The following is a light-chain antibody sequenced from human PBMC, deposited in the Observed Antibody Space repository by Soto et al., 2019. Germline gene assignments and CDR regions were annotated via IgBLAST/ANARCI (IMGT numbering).Light chain of an antibody. V-gene: IGKV2-28*01. J-gene: IGKJ2*01. CDR2: LGS. CDR3: MQALQSPRT. CDR1: QRLLHSNGFNY. Sequence: DVVMTQSPLSLPVTPGEPASISCNSSQRLLHSNGFNYLDWYLQRPGQSPQLLIYLGSNRASGVPDRFSGSGSGTDCTLKISRVEADDVGVYYCMQALQSPRTFGQGSKLEIK.